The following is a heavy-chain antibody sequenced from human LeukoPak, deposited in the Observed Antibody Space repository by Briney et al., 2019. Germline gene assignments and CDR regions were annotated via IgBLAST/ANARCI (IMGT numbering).Heavy chain of an antibody. D-gene: IGHD6-19*01. CDR2: IRSKAYGGTT. CDR3: TRQTKQWLVNYLDY. Sequence: GRSLRLSCTASGFTFGDYAMSWVRQAPGKGLEWVGFIRSKAYGGTTEYAASVKGRFTISRDDSKSIAYLQMNSLKTEYTAVYYCTRQTKQWLVNYLDYWGQGTLVTVSS. CDR1: GFTFGDYA. J-gene: IGHJ4*02. V-gene: IGHV3-49*04.